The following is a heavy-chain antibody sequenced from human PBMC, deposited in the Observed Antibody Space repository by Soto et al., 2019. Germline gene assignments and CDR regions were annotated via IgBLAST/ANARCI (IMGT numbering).Heavy chain of an antibody. V-gene: IGHV3-53*01. J-gene: IGHJ6*02. D-gene: IGHD6-6*01. CDR2: IYSGGST. CDR3: GRGIAVRQPYYYGMDV. CDR1: GFTVSSNY. Sequence: GGSLRLSCAASGFTVSSNYMSWVRQAPGKGLEWVSVIYSGGSTYYADSVKGRFTISRDNSKNTLYLQMNSLRAEDTAVYYCGRGIAVRQPYYYGMDVWGQGTTVTVSS.